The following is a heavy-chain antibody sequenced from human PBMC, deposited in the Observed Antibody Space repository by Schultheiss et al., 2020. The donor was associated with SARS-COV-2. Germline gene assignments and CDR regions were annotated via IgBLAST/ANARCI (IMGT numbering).Heavy chain of an antibody. D-gene: IGHD3-16*02. CDR2: ISYDGSNK. Sequence: GGSLRLSCAASGFTFSSYAMHWVRQAPGKGLEWVAVISYDGSNKYYADSVKGRFTISRDNSKNTLYLQMNSLRAEDTAVYYCARVTADYVWGSYRTFDYWGQGTLVTVSS. V-gene: IGHV3-30*01. CDR1: GFTFSSYA. CDR3: ARVTADYVWGSYRTFDY. J-gene: IGHJ4*02.